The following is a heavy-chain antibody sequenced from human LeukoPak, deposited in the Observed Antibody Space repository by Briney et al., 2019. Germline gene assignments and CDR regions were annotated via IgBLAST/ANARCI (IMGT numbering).Heavy chain of an antibody. Sequence: ASVKVSCKASGYTFTSYAMHWVRQAPGQRLEWMGWINAGNGNTKYSQKFQGRVTITRDTSASTAYMELSSLRSEDTAVYYCARGGAAAGNYYYYYGMDVWGQGTTVTVSS. CDR1: GYTFTSYA. D-gene: IGHD6-13*01. V-gene: IGHV1-3*01. CDR3: ARGGAAAGNYYYYYGMDV. J-gene: IGHJ6*02. CDR2: INAGNGNT.